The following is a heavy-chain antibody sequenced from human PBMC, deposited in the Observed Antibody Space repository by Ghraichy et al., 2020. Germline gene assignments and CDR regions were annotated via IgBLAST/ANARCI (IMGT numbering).Heavy chain of an antibody. V-gene: IGHV3-74*01. CDR1: GFTFSSYW. Sequence: GGSLRLSCAASGFTFSSYWMHWVRQAPGKGLVWVSRINSDGSSTSYADSVKGRFTISRDNAKSTLYLQMNSLRAEDTAVYYCARDRGSSSWYSDYWGQGTLVTVSS. CDR2: INSDGSST. D-gene: IGHD6-13*01. CDR3: ARDRGSSSWYSDY. J-gene: IGHJ4*02.